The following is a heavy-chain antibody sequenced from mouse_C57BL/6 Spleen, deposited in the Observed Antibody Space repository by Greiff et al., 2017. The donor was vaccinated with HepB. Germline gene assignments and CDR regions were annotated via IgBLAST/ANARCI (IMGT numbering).Heavy chain of an antibody. CDR2: IRNKANGYTT. CDR3: ARYSRMSGFAY. Sequence: EVKLVESGGGLVQPGGSLSLSCAASGFTFTDYYMSWVRQPPGKALEWLGFIRNKANGYTTEYSASVKGRFTISRDNSQSILYLQMNALRAEDSATYDCARYSRMSGFAYWGQGTLVTVSA. J-gene: IGHJ3*01. CDR1: GFTFTDYY. V-gene: IGHV7-3*01.